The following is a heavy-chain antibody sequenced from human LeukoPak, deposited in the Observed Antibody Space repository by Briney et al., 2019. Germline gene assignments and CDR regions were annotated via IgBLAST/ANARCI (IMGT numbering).Heavy chain of an antibody. CDR2: IVVGSGNT. CDR3: ARDYCSSTSCLFDY. V-gene: IGHV1-58*01. CDR1: GFTFTSSA. D-gene: IGHD2-2*01. Sequence: ASVKVSCKASGFTFTSSAVQWVRQARGQRLEWIGWIVVGSGNTNYAQKFQERVTITRDMSTSTAYMELSRLRSDDTAFYYCARDYCSSTSCLFDYWGQGSLVTVSS. J-gene: IGHJ4*02.